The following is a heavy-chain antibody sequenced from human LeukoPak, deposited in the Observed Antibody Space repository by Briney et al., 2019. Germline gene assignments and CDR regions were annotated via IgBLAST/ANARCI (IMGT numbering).Heavy chain of an antibody. D-gene: IGHD1/OR15-1a*01. Sequence: TGGSLRLSCAASGFTLSYYWMHWVRQAPGKGLVWVSTINGDGRSTNYADSVKGRCTISRDNAKNTLYLEMNSLRAEDTAVYYCARDPRNKGFDPWGQGTLVTVSS. CDR2: INGDGRST. CDR1: GFTLSYYW. J-gene: IGHJ5*02. V-gene: IGHV3-74*01. CDR3: ARDPRNKGFDP.